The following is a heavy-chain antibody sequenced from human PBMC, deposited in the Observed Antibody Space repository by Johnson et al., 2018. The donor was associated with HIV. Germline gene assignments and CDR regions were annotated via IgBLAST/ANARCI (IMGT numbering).Heavy chain of an antibody. CDR3: VGSSINAFDI. CDR1: GFTFDDYG. Sequence: VQLVESGGGVVRPGGSLRLSCAASGFTFDDYGMHWVRQPPGKGLEWVSLSSRDGATGYYADSVKGRFTSSRDNRKSSLYLQRTGLRAEDTALYYCVGSSINAFDIWGRGTVVTVSS. V-gene: IGHV3-43D*03. CDR2: SSRDGATG. D-gene: IGHD6-6*01. J-gene: IGHJ3*02.